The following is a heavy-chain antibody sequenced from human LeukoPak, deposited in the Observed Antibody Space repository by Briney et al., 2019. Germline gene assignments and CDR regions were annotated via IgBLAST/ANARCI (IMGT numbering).Heavy chain of an antibody. CDR1: GASISSYY. Sequence: PSETLSLTCTVSGASISSYYWSWIRQPPGKGLEWIGYMYYSGSTNYNPSLKSRATISVDTSKNEFSLILTSVTAADTAVYYCARDRAVTTEGFDYWGQGTLVTVSS. J-gene: IGHJ4*02. V-gene: IGHV4-59*12. CDR2: MYYSGST. D-gene: IGHD4-17*01. CDR3: ARDRAVTTEGFDY.